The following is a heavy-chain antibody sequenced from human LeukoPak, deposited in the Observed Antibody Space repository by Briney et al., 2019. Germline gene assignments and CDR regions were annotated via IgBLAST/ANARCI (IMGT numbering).Heavy chain of an antibody. J-gene: IGHJ4*02. V-gene: IGHV4-34*01. CDR3: ARGLSAIVY. D-gene: IGHD2-15*01. CDR2: INHSGST. Sequence: RPSDTLSLTCAVYGGSCSGYYWSWIRQPPGKGLEWIGEINHSGSTNYNPSLKSRVTISVDTSKNQFSLKLSSVTAADTAVYYCARGLSAIVYWGQGTLVTVSS. CDR1: GGSCSGYY.